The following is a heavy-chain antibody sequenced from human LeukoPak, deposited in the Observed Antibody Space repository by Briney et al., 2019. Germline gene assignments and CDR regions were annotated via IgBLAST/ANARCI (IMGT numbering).Heavy chain of an antibody. CDR2: IKSKTDGGTT. Sequence: GGSLRLSCAASGFTFSNAWMSWVRQAPGKGLEWVGRIKSKTDGGTTDYAAPVKGRFTISRDDSKNTLYLQMNSLKTEDTAVYYCTTDRGYSYGSQIDYWGQGTLVTVSS. CDR1: GFTFSNAW. V-gene: IGHV3-15*01. CDR3: TTDRGYSYGSQIDY. D-gene: IGHD5-18*01. J-gene: IGHJ4*02.